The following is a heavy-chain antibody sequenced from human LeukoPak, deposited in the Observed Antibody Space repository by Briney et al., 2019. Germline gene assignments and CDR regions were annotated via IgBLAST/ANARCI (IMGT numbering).Heavy chain of an antibody. V-gene: IGHV1-8*03. CDR1: GYTFTSYG. CDR2: MNPNSGNT. D-gene: IGHD6-19*01. CDR3: ARATPVAGTTPYYYYYYYMDV. Sequence: GASVKVSCKASGYTFTSYGISWVRQATGQGLEWMGWMNPNSGNTGYAQKFQGRVTITRNTSISTAYMELSSLRSEDTAVYYCARATPVAGTTPYYYYYYYMDVWGKGTTVTVSS. J-gene: IGHJ6*03.